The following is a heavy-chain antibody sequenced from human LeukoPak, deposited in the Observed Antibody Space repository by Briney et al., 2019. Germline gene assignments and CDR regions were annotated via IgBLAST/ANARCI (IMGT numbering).Heavy chain of an antibody. J-gene: IGHJ6*03. D-gene: IGHD3-9*01. Sequence: GGSLRLSCAASGFTFSSYSMSWVRQAPGKGLEWVANIKQDGSEKYYVDSVKGRFTISRDNAKNSLYLQMNSLRAEDTAVYYCARDGYPYYDILTGYFAPYHMDVWGKGTTV. CDR1: GFTFSSYS. CDR3: ARDGYPYYDILTGYFAPYHMDV. V-gene: IGHV3-7*01. CDR2: IKQDGSEK.